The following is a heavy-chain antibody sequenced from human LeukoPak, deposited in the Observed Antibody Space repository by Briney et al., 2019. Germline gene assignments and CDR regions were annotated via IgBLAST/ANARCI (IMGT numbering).Heavy chain of an antibody. Sequence: GGSLRLSCAASGFTFSSYVMNWVRQAPGKGLEWVSTIGGGGYSTYYADSVKGRFTISRDNSKNTLFLQMNSLRAEDTAIYYCAKGSVSMAGTPGDVWGQGTTVTVSS. V-gene: IGHV3-23*01. CDR3: AKGSVSMAGTPGDV. D-gene: IGHD6-19*01. CDR1: GFTFSSYV. CDR2: IGGGGYST. J-gene: IGHJ6*02.